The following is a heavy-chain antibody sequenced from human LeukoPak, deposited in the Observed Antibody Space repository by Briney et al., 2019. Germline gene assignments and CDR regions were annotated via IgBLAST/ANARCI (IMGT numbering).Heavy chain of an antibody. D-gene: IGHD3-10*01. Sequence: KTGGSLRLSCAASGFTFSDYHMSWIRQAPGKGLEWVSYISSSGSTIYYADSVKGRFTISRDNAKNSLYLQMNSLRAEDTAVYYCARVHGSGSGYFDYWGQGTLVTVSS. CDR2: ISSSGSTI. CDR3: ARVHGSGSGYFDY. CDR1: GFTFSDYH. V-gene: IGHV3-11*04. J-gene: IGHJ4*02.